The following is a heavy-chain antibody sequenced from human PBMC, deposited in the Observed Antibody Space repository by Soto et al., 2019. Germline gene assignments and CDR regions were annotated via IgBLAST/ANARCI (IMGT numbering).Heavy chain of an antibody. V-gene: IGHV3-23*01. J-gene: IGHJ4*02. D-gene: IGHD5-18*01. CDR1: GFTFSSFA. CDR3: AGPGYSSQDY. Sequence: LRLSCAASGFTFSSFALIWVRQAPGKGLEWVSAISGSGDGTDYADSVKGRLTISRDNSKNTLYLQMNSLRAEDTAVYYCAGPGYSSQDYWGQGALVTVSS. CDR2: ISGSGDGT.